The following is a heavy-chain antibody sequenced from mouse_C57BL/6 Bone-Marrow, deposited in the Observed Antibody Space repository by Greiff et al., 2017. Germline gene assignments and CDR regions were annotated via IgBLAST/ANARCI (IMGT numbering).Heavy chain of an antibody. CDR3: AIMITTFAY. J-gene: IGHJ3*01. CDR2: ISSGGSYT. Sequence: EVKLVESGGDLVKPGGSLKLSCAASGFTFSSYGMSWVRQTPDKRLEWVATISSGGSYTYYPDSVKGRFTISRDNAKNTLYLQMSSLTSEDTAMYYCAIMITTFAYWGQGTLVTVSA. V-gene: IGHV5-6*01. D-gene: IGHD2-4*01. CDR1: GFTFSSYG.